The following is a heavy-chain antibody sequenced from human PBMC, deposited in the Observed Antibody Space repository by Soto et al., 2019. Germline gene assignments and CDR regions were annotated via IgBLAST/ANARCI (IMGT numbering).Heavy chain of an antibody. D-gene: IGHD6-13*01. J-gene: IGHJ6*02. Sequence: SETLSLTCAVSGGSISSSNWWSWVRQPPGKGLEWIGYVSYSDSSNYNPSLKSRVTISVDTSKNQFSLKLTSVTAADTAVYYCGRAHRDLQQLVHYYYSMDVWGQGTTVTVSS. CDR1: GGSISSSNW. CDR2: VSYSDSS. CDR3: GRAHRDLQQLVHYYYSMDV. V-gene: IGHV4-4*02.